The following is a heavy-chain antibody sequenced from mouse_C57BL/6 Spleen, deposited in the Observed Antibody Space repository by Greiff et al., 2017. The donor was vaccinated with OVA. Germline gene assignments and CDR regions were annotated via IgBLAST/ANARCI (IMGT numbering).Heavy chain of an antibody. V-gene: IGHV3-6*01. J-gene: IGHJ2*01. Sequence: VHLVESGPGLVKPSQSLSLTCSVTGYSITSGYYWNWIRQFPGNKLEWMGYISYDGSNNYNPSLKNRISITRDTSKNQFFLKLNSVTTEDTATYYCARRGWDDYWGQGTTLTVSS. CDR2: ISYDGSN. CDR1: GYSITSGYY. CDR3: ARRGWDDY. D-gene: IGHD4-1*01.